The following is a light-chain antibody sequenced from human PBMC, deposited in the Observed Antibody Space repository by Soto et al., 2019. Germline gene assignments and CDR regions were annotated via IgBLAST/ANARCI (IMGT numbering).Light chain of an antibody. CDR1: QTIDNT. CDR2: DAS. V-gene: IGKV3-15*01. J-gene: IGKJ2*01. CDR3: QHYNYWPYT. Sequence: EVVMSQSPSTLSLSTGERATLSCRASQTIDNTLAWYQRKPGQAPRLLIYDASTRATGVPARFSGSGSGTDFTLTISSLQSEDFAVYYCQHYNYWPYTFGQGTKVAIK.